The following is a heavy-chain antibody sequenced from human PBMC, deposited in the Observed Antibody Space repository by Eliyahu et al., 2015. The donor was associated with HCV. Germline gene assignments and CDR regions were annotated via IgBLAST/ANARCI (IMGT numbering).Heavy chain of an antibody. CDR2: ISSSSSYI. J-gene: IGHJ4*02. D-gene: IGHD2-21*02. CDR3: ARSVVAGDCPDY. V-gene: IGHV3-21*01. Sequence: EVQLVESGGGLVKPGGSLRLSCXASGFPFSSYSMNWVRQAPGKGLEGVSSISSSSSYIYYADSVKGRFTISRDNAKNSLYLQMNSLRAEDTAVYYCARSVVAGDCPDYWGQGTLVTVSS. CDR1: GFPFSSYS.